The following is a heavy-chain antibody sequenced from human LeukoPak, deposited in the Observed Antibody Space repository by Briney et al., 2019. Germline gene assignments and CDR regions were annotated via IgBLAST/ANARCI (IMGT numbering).Heavy chain of an antibody. CDR2: INHSGST. CDR3: ASLAKKSSGYFRDY. CDR1: GGSFSGYY. Sequence: PSETLSLTCAVYGGSFSGYYWSWIRQPPGKGLEWIGEINHSGSTNYNPFLKSRVTISVDTPKNQFSLKLSSVTAADTAVYYCASLAKKSSGYFRDYWGQGTLVTVSS. J-gene: IGHJ4*02. D-gene: IGHD3-22*01. V-gene: IGHV4-34*01.